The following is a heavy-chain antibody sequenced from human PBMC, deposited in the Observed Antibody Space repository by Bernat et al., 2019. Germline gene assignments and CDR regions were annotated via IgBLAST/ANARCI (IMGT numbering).Heavy chain of an antibody. D-gene: IGHD4-17*01. CDR2: ISSSSSTI. Sequence: EVQLVESGGGLVQPGGSLRLSCAASGFTFSSYSMNWVRQAPGKGLEWVSYISSSSSTIYYADSVKGRFTISRDNAKNSLYLQMNSLRDEDTAVYYCAREGQSTVTTGGAVYYYCYYMDVWGKGTTVTVSS. CDR1: GFTFSSYS. V-gene: IGHV3-48*02. CDR3: AREGQSTVTTGGAVYYYCYYMDV. J-gene: IGHJ6*03.